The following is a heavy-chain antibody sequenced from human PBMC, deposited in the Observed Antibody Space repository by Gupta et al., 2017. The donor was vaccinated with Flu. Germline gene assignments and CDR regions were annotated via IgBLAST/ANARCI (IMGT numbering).Heavy chain of an antibody. J-gene: IGHJ4*02. CDR2: IRSKANSYAT. V-gene: IGHV3-73*01. CDR1: GFPLGDSA. D-gene: IGHD2-15*01. CDR3: TRGYCSGGTCCSGDY. Sequence: EVQLVESGGGLVQPGGSLKLSCAASGFPLGDSAITWVCQASGKGLEWVGRIRSKANSYATTYAASLKGRFTISRDDSKNTAYLQMNSLETEDTAVYYCTRGYCSGGTCCSGDYWGQGTLVTVSS.